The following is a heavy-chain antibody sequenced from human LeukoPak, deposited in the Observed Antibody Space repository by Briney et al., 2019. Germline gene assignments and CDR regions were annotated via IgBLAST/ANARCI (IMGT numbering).Heavy chain of an antibody. Sequence: SATLSLTCPVSGGSISSYYWSWIRPPPGKGLEWIGYIYYSGSTNYNPSLKSRVTISVDTSKNQFSLKLSSVTAADTAVYYCARYSYDSSGYYYWAFDYWGQGTLVTVSS. V-gene: IGHV4-59*01. D-gene: IGHD3-22*01. CDR3: ARYSYDSSGYYYWAFDY. CDR2: IYYSGST. J-gene: IGHJ4*02. CDR1: GGSISSYY.